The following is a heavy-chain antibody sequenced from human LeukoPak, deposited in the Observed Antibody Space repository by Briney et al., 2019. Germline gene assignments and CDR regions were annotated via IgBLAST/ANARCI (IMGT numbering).Heavy chain of an antibody. CDR1: GFTFDDYA. D-gene: IGHD2-21*02. J-gene: IGHJ4*02. CDR3: AKVDCGGDCYSGFDY. Sequence: VRSLRLSCAASGFTFDDYAMHWVRQAPGKGLEWVSGISWNSGSIGYADSVKGRFTISRDNAKNSLYLQMNSLRAEDMALYYCAKVDCGGDCYSGFDYWGQGTLVTVSS. CDR2: ISWNSGSI. V-gene: IGHV3-9*03.